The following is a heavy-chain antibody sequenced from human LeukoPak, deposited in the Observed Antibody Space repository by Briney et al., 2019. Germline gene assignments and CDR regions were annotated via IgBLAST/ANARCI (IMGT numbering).Heavy chain of an antibody. CDR1: GDSIGYYY. Sequence: PSETLSLTCTVSGDSIGYYYWSWIRQPPGKGLEWIGYIYYTGSTDYNPSLKSRVTISVDTSKNQFSLKLSSVTAADTAVYYCARVTGGEALFDYWGQGTLVTVSS. J-gene: IGHJ4*02. CDR3: ARVTGGEALFDY. D-gene: IGHD2-21*01. CDR2: IYYTGST. V-gene: IGHV4-59*08.